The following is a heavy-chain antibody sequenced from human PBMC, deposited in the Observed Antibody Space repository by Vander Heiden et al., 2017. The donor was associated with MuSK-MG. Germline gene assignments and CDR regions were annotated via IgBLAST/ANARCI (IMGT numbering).Heavy chain of an antibody. V-gene: IGHV3-74*01. J-gene: IGHJ6*02. D-gene: IGHD4-4*01. Sequence: EVQLVESGGGLVQPGGSLRLSCAASGFTFSSYWMHWVRQAPGKGLVWDSRINSDGSSTSYADSVKGRFTISRDNAKNTLYLQMNSLRAEDTAVYYCARGDSNYGNYYYYGMDVWGQGTTVTVSS. CDR3: ARGDSNYGNYYYYGMDV. CDR1: GFTFSSYW. CDR2: INSDGSST.